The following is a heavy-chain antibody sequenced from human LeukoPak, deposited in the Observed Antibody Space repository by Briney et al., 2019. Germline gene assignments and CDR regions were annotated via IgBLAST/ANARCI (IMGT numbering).Heavy chain of an antibody. CDR2: ISSSSSYI. Sequence: GGSLRLSCAASGFTFSSYSMNWVRQAPGKGLEWVSSISSSSSYIYYADSVKSRFTISRYNAKNSLYLQMKRLRAEATAVYYFARDGALYSSYDYYYYYYGMDVWGQGTTVSVSS. CDR3: ARDGALYSSYDYYYYYYGMDV. CDR1: GFTFSSYS. D-gene: IGHD5-12*01. V-gene: IGHV3-21*01. J-gene: IGHJ6*02.